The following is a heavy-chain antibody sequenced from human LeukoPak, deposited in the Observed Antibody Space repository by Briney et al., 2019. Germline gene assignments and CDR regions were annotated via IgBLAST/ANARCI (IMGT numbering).Heavy chain of an antibody. D-gene: IGHD3-10*01. J-gene: IGHJ4*02. CDR1: GFTFSTYG. CDR3: ATDSYVSGSYYRLFY. V-gene: IGHV3-23*01. Sequence: GGSLRLSCAASGFTFSTYGMSWVRQAPGKGLEWVSAISSSGDGTYYADSVKGRFTISRDNSKNTLYLQMNSLRVEDTAVYYCATDSYVSGSYYRLFYWGQGTLVTVSS. CDR2: ISSSGDGT.